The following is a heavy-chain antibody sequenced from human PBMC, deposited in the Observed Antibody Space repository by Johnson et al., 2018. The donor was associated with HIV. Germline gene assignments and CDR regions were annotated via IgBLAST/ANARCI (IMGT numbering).Heavy chain of an antibody. V-gene: IGHV3-30*04. CDR1: RFTFSSYA. D-gene: IGHD5-12*01. CDR2: ISYDGSKK. J-gene: IGHJ3*02. Sequence: QVQLVESGGGVVQPGRSLRLSCAASRFTFSSYAMHWVRQAPGKGLEWVAVISYDGSKKYYADSVKGRFTISRDNSKNTLYLQMNSLIAEDTAVYYCARDSGYEDHDGFDIWGQGTMVTVSS. CDR3: ARDSGYEDHDGFDI.